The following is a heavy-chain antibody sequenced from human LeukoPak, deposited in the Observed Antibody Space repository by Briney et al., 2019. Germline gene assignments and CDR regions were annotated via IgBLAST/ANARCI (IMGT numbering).Heavy chain of an antibody. CDR3: AREGTMIVVVIPLDY. Sequence: GGSLRLSCAASGFTFSSYAMHWVRQAPGKGLEWVAVISYDGSNKYYADSVKGRFTISRDNSKNTLYLQMNSLRAEDMAVYYCAREGTMIVVVIPLDYWGQGTLVTVSS. J-gene: IGHJ4*02. V-gene: IGHV3-30*04. D-gene: IGHD3-22*01. CDR1: GFTFSSYA. CDR2: ISYDGSNK.